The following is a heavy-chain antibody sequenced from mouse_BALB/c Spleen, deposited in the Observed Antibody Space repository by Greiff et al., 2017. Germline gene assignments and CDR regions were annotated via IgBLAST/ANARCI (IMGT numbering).Heavy chain of an antibody. CDR1: GFTFSSFG. V-gene: IGHV5-17*02. D-gene: IGHD1-1*02. CDR3: ARGEVGYWYFDV. CDR2: ISSGTSTI. Sequence: EVKLMESGGGLVQPGGSRKLSCAASGFTFSSFGMHWVRQAPEKGLEWVAYISSGTSTIYYADTVKGRFTISRDNPKNTLFLQMTSLRSEDTAMYYCARGEVGYWYFDVWGAGTTVTVSS. J-gene: IGHJ1*01.